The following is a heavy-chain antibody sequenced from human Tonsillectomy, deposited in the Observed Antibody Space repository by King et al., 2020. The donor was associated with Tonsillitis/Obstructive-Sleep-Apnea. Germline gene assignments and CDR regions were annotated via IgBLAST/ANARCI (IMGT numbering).Heavy chain of an antibody. CDR3: ARHHSSSGWYSSY. V-gene: IGHV4-39*01. Sequence: LQLQESGPGLVKPSETLSLSCTVSGGSISRSSYYWGWIRQPPGKGLERIGSIYNSGSTYYNPSLKSRVTISVDTSMNQFSLKLTSVTAADTAVYYCARHHSSSGWYSSYWGQGTLVTVSS. D-gene: IGHD6-19*01. CDR2: IYNSGST. J-gene: IGHJ4*02. CDR1: GGSISRSSYY.